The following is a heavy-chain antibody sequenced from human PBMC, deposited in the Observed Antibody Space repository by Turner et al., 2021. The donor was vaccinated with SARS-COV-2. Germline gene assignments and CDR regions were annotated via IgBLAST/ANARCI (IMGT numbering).Heavy chain of an antibody. CDR2: IYASAAST. D-gene: IGHD5-12*01. V-gene: IGHV3-23*05. CDR1: RFTFRNTA. Sequence: EVLLLDSGGTLAQSGGILRLSCYASRFTFRNTAVGWVLQTPGRRLEWVAMIYASAASTYADSLIGRFRISRDNDNNTVYLQMSSLTADDSAVYFCSKIPAQHIAYDFSYFEYWGRGTRVTVSS. CDR3: SKIPAQHIAYDFSYFEY. J-gene: IGHJ4*02.